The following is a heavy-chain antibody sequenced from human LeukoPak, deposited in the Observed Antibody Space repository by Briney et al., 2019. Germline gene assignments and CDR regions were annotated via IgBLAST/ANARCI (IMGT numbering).Heavy chain of an antibody. CDR3: ARGKWLVQIYFDY. D-gene: IGHD6-19*01. V-gene: IGHV4-34*01. Sequence: SETLSLTCAVYGGSFSGYYWSWIRQPPGKGLEWIGEINHSGSTNYNPSLKSRVTISVDTSKNQFSLKLSSVTAADTAMYYCARGKWLVQIYFDYWGQGTLVTVSS. CDR1: GGSFSGYY. CDR2: INHSGST. J-gene: IGHJ4*02.